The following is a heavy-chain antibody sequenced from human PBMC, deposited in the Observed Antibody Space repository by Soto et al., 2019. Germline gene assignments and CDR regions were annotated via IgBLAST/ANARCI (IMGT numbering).Heavy chain of an antibody. CDR1: GGIFTRYD. CDR2: IIPIFGTA. D-gene: IGHD2-15*01. J-gene: IGHJ4*02. V-gene: IGHV1-69*01. Sequence: QVPLVQSGAEVKKPGSSVKVTCQASGGIFTRYDIRWVRQAPGQGLEWMGEIIPIFGTAKYAQKFQGRVTITADASTSTAYMELSSLISEDTAIYYCAINEGRDVSNFDYWGQGTLVTVAS. CDR3: AINEGRDVSNFDY.